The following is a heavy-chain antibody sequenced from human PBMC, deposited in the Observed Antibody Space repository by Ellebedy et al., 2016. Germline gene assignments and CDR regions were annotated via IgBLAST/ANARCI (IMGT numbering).Heavy chain of an antibody. D-gene: IGHD6-13*01. CDR3: ARASGSSSPYYYYMDV. CDR2: INPNSGGT. Sequence: ASVKVSXXASGYTFTGYYMHWVRQAPGQGLEWMGWINPNSGGTNYAQKFQGRVTMTRDTSISTAYMELSRLRSDDTAVYYCARASGSSSPYYYYMDVWGKGTTVTVSS. CDR1: GYTFTGYY. V-gene: IGHV1-2*02. J-gene: IGHJ6*03.